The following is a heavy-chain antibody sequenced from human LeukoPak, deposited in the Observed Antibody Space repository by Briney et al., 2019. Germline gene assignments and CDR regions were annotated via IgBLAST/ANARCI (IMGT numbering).Heavy chain of an antibody. CDR2: IYYSGST. CDR1: GGSISSSSYY. J-gene: IGHJ5*02. D-gene: IGHD6-13*01. V-gene: IGHV4-39*01. CDR3: ARHAIAADLRFDP. Sequence: SETLSLTCTVSGGSISSSSYYWGWIRQPPGKGLEWIGSIYYSGSTYYNPSLKSRVTISVDTSKNQFSLKLSSVTAADTAVYYCARHAIAADLRFDPWGQGTLVTVSS.